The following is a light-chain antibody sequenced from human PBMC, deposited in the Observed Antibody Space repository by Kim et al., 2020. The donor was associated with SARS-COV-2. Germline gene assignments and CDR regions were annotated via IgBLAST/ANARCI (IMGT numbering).Light chain of an antibody. V-gene: IGLV2-8*01. CDR2: EVS. Sequence: GQSVTVSCTGTSSDVGGYNYVSWYQQHPGNAPKLMIYEVSKRPSGVPDRFSGSKSGNTASLTVSGLQAEDEADYYCSSYAGSNNLVFGGGTQLTVL. J-gene: IGLJ3*02. CDR1: SSDVGGYNY. CDR3: SSYAGSNNLV.